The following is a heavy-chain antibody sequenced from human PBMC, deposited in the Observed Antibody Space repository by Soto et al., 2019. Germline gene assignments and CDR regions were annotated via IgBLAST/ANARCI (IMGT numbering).Heavy chain of an antibody. V-gene: IGHV3-23*01. CDR3: AKGRSGTYYFPAY. CDR2: ISGSGGTT. CDR1: GFTFSIYA. Sequence: EVQLLESGGGLVQPGGSLRLSCAASGFTFSIYAMSWVRQAPGKGLEWVSAISGSGGTTYYADSVKGRFTIPRDNSKNTRYLKINSRRAEDTAVNYLAKGRSGTYYFPAYWGQGPRVTVSS. D-gene: IGHD1-26*01. J-gene: IGHJ4*02.